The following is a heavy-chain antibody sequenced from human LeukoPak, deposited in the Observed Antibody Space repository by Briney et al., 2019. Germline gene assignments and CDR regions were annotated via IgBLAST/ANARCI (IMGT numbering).Heavy chain of an antibody. J-gene: IGHJ3*02. D-gene: IGHD5-18*01. Sequence: KLGESLKISCKGSGYSFTSYWIGWVRQMPGKGLEWMGIIYPGDSDTRYSPSFQGLVTISADKSISTAYLQWSSLKASDTAMHYCARSGYSYGSGAFDIWGQGTMVTVSS. CDR2: IYPGDSDT. CDR1: GYSFTSYW. V-gene: IGHV5-51*01. CDR3: ARSGYSYGSGAFDI.